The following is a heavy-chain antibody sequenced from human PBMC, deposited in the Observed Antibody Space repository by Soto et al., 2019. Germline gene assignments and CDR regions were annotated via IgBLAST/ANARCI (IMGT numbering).Heavy chain of an antibody. CDR1: GGSISIGGYS. J-gene: IGHJ4*02. CDR2: IYHSGST. V-gene: IGHV4-30-2*01. CDR3: ARGGGYYRHFDY. D-gene: IGHD3-22*01. Sequence: SDTLSLTCAVSGGSISIGGYSWSWIRQPPGKGLEWIGYIYHSGSTYYNPSLKSRVTISVDRSKNQFSLKLSSVTAADTAVYYCARGGGYYRHFDYWGQGTLVTVSS.